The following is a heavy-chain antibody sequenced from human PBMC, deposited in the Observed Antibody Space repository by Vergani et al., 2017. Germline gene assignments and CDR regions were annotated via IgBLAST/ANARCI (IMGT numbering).Heavy chain of an antibody. CDR3: ARHPDLRYCSSTSCPVVSRRDAFDI. Sequence: QLQLQESGPGLVKPSETLSLTCTVSGGSISSSSYYLGWIRQPPGKGLEWIGSIYYSGSTYYNPSLKSRVPISVDTSKNQFSLKLGPVTAADTALYYCARHPDLRYCSSTSCPVVSRRDAFDIWGQGTMVTVSS. CDR2: IYYSGST. D-gene: IGHD2-2*01. CDR1: GGSISSSSYY. J-gene: IGHJ3*02. V-gene: IGHV4-39*01.